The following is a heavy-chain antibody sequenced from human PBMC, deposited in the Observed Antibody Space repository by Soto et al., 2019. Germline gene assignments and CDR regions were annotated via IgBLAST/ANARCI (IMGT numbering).Heavy chain of an antibody. CDR1: GFTFSSYA. J-gene: IGHJ4*02. V-gene: IGHV3-30-3*01. CDR2: ISYDGSNK. Sequence: GGSLRLSCAASGFTFSSYAMHWVRQAPGKGLEWVAIISYDGSNKDFADSVKGRFTISRDISKSTVYLQMNSLRAEDTAMYYCARDPRGSHYCDYWGQGTLVTVSS. CDR3: ARDPRGSHYCDY.